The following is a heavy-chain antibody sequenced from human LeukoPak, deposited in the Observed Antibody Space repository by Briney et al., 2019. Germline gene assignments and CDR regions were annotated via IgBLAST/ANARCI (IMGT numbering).Heavy chain of an antibody. V-gene: IGHV4-30-2*01. CDR3: AATVDNAFDI. CDR2: IYHSGST. D-gene: IGHD4-17*01. J-gene: IGHJ3*02. Sequence: SETLSLTCAVSGGSISSGGHSWSWIRQPPGKGLEWIGYIYHSGSTYYNPSLKSRVTISVDRSKNQFSLKLSSVTAADTAVYYCAATVDNAFDIWGQGTMVTVSS. CDR1: GGSISSGGHS.